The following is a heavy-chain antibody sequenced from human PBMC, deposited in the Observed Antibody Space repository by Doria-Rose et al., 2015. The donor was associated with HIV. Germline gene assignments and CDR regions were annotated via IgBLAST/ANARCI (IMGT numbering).Heavy chain of an antibody. V-gene: IGHV3-30*02. Sequence: RQAPGKGLEWVAFIRYDGSNKYYADSVKGRFTISRDNSKKTLYLQMNRLTAEDTAVYYCAKTSGGSLDYWGQGTLVTVSS. CDR3: AKTSGGSLDY. D-gene: IGHD3-10*01. J-gene: IGHJ4*02. CDR2: IRYDGSNK.